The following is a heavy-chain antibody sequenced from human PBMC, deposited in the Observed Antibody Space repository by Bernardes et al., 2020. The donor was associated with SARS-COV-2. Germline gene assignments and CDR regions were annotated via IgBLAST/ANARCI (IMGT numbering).Heavy chain of an antibody. Sequence: GGSLRLSCAASGFTFSSYWMSWVRQAPGKGLEWVAVISYDGSNKYYADSVKGRFTISRDNSKNTLYLQMNSLRAEDTAVYYCAKAGPYYYDSSGPFDYWGQGTLVTVSS. D-gene: IGHD3-22*01. CDR2: ISYDGSNK. V-gene: IGHV3-30*18. CDR3: AKAGPYYYDSSGPFDY. J-gene: IGHJ4*02. CDR1: GFTFSSYW.